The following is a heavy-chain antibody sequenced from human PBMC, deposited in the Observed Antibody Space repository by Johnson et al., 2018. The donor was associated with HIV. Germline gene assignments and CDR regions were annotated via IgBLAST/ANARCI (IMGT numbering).Heavy chain of an antibody. Sequence: VQLVESGGGLVQPGGSLRLSCAASGFTFSSYWMSWVRQAPGKGLEWVANITHDGSDKYYADSVKGRFTISRDNSKNTLYLQMNSLRAEDTALYYCARGVGGAGDDAFDIWGQGTMVTVSS. D-gene: IGHD6-19*01. CDR3: ARGVGGAGDDAFDI. V-gene: IGHV3-7*03. CDR2: ITHDGSDK. CDR1: GFTFSSYW. J-gene: IGHJ3*02.